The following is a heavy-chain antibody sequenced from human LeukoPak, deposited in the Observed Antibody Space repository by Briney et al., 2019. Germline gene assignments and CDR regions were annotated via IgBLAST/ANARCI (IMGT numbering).Heavy chain of an antibody. CDR2: ISGSGGST. Sequence: PGGSLRLSCAASGFTFSSYAMSWVRQAPGKGLEWVSAISGSGGSTYYADSVKGRFTIPRDNSKNTLYLQMNSLRAEDTAVYYCARLSSSWYFSFDYWGQGTLVTVSS. CDR3: ARLSSSWYFSFDY. V-gene: IGHV3-23*01. J-gene: IGHJ4*02. D-gene: IGHD6-13*01. CDR1: GFTFSSYA.